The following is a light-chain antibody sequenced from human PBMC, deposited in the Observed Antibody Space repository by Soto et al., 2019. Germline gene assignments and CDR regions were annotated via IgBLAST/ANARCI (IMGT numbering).Light chain of an antibody. CDR1: RDDVGRYNL. V-gene: IGLV1-40*01. CDR3: QSYDTSLSGVI. CDR2: ADN. Sequence: QSALTQPASVSGSPGQSITISCIGTRDDVGRYNLVSWYQQLPGAAPRLLIYADNNRPSGVPDRFSASNSGTSASLAITGLQGEDEAVYYCQSYDTSLSGVIFGAGTQLTVL. J-gene: IGLJ2*01.